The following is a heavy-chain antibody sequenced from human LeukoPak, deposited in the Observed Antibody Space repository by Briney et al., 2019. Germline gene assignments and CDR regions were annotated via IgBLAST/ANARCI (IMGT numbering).Heavy chain of an antibody. D-gene: IGHD5-18*01. CDR3: ARDGLHTAHFDY. Sequence: PGGSLRLSCAASGFTFSSYWMHWVRQAPGKGLQWVSTVSASSNIHYSDSVKGRFTISRDNARNSLYLQMNSLRDEDTAVYYCARDGLHTAHFDYWGQGTLVTVSS. CDR2: VSASSNI. V-gene: IGHV3-69-1*01. CDR1: GFTFSSYW. J-gene: IGHJ4*02.